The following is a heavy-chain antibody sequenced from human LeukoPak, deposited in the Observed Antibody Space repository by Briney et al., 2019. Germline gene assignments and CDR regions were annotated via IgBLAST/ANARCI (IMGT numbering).Heavy chain of an antibody. D-gene: IGHD2-8*01. V-gene: IGHV3-7*01. CDR1: GFNISPFW. J-gene: IGHJ4*02. CDR3: ARSMYVSDY. CDR2: IRGDGSRL. Sequence: GGSLRLSCVASGFNISPFWMTWVRQAQDKGLEWVANIRGDGSRLYYVDSVKGRFTISRDNAKNSMYLQMSNLRADDTSVYYCARSMYVSDYWGQGTLVTVSS.